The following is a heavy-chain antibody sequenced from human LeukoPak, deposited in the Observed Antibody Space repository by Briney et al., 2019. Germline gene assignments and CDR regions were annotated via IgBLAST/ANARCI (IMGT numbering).Heavy chain of an antibody. V-gene: IGHV3-74*01. Sequence: GGSPRLSCAASGFIFSGYWMHWVRQAPGKGLQWVSRVNTDGSRTSYADSVKGRFTISRDNAQNTVYLQLNSLTVDDTAVYYCVRVIEGGATWDKWGQGTLVTVSS. CDR1: GFIFSGYW. D-gene: IGHD1-26*01. CDR2: VNTDGSRT. J-gene: IGHJ4*02. CDR3: VRVIEGGATWDK.